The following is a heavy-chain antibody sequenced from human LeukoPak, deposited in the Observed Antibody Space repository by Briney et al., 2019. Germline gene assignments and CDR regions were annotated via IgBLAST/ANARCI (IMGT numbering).Heavy chain of an antibody. CDR1: GFTFNTNW. CDR2: ISGDGRST. Sequence: GGSLRLSCAASGFTFNTNWMHWVRQAPGKGLVWLSRISGDGRSTDYADFVKGRFTISRDNVKNTLYLEMNSLRAEDTGVYYCARAPWELDDWGQGTLVTVSS. D-gene: IGHD4-23*01. J-gene: IGHJ4*02. V-gene: IGHV3-74*01. CDR3: ARAPWELDD.